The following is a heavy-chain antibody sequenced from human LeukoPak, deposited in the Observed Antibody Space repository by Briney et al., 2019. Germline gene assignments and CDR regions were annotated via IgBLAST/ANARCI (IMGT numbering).Heavy chain of an antibody. Sequence: GGSLRLSCAASGFTFSSYSMMWVRQAPGKGLEWVSYISSSSTTIHYADSVKGRFTISRDNAKNSVYLQMNSLRAEDTAVYYCARDRHKYNLMVVVTPPYWGQGTLVTVSS. CDR2: ISSSSTTI. V-gene: IGHV3-48*01. CDR3: ARDRHKYNLMVVVTPPY. D-gene: IGHD3-22*01. CDR1: GFTFSSYS. J-gene: IGHJ4*02.